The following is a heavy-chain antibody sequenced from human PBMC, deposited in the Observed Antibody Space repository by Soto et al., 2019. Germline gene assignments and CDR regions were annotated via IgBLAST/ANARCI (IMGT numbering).Heavy chain of an antibody. CDR1: GFTFSSYA. Sequence: PGGSLRLSCAASGFTFSSYAMSWVRQAPGKGLEWVSAISGSGGSTYYADSVKGRFTISRDNSKNTLYLQMNSLRAEDTAVYYCARGVQEAYYYYYYMDVWGKGTTVTVSS. J-gene: IGHJ6*03. CDR3: ARGVQEAYYYYYYMDV. D-gene: IGHD1-1*01. V-gene: IGHV3-23*01. CDR2: ISGSGGST.